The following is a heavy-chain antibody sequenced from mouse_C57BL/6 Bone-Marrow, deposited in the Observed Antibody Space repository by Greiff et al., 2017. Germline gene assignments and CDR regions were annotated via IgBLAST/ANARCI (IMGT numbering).Heavy chain of an antibody. CDR2: IHPNSGST. CDR1: GYTFTSYW. J-gene: IGHJ4*01. V-gene: IGHV1-64*01. Sequence: VQLQQSGAELVKPGASVKLSCKASGYTFTSYWMHWVKQRPGQGLEWIGMIHPNSGSTNYNEKFKSKATLTVDKSSSTAYMQLSSLTSEDSAVYYWAREPPSAMDYWGQGTSVTVSS. CDR3: AREPPSAMDY. D-gene: IGHD6-1*01.